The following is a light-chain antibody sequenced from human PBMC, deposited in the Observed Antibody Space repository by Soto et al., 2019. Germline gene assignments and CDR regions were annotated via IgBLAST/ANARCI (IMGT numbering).Light chain of an antibody. Sequence: DIQMTQSPSTLSASVGDRVTITCRASQSIGRFLAWYQHQPGQAPKLLIYDASTLESGVPSRFSGTGSGTEFTVSITSLQPEDFGTYYCQQCYMGWTFGQGTKVDFK. V-gene: IGKV1-5*01. CDR2: DAS. CDR1: QSIGRF. J-gene: IGKJ1*01. CDR3: QQCYMGWT.